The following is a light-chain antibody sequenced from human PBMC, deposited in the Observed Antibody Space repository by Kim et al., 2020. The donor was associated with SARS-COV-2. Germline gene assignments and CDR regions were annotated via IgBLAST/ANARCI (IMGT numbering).Light chain of an antibody. CDR2: EDT. J-gene: IGLJ3*02. V-gene: IGLV3-25*03. CDR3: QSADSSDTFWV. Sequence: SYELTQPPSVSVSPGQTARITCSGDALPKQYAYWFQQKPGQAPVVVIYEDTERPTGIPERFSGSTSGTTVTLTISGVQAEDEVDYYCQSADSSDTFWVFGGGTQLTVL. CDR1: ALPKQY.